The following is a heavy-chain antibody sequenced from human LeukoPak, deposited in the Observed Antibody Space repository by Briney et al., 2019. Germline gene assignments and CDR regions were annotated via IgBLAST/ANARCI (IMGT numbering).Heavy chain of an antibody. V-gene: IGHV1-18*01. CDR3: ARDKRILGHCSSTSCYRRDAFDI. CDR1: GYTFTSYG. Sequence: WASVKVSCKASGYTFTSYGISWVRQAPGQGLEWMGWISAYNGNTSYAQKLQGRVTMTTDTSTSTAYMELRSLRSDDTAVYYCARDKRILGHCSSTSCYRRDAFDIWGQGTMVTVSS. J-gene: IGHJ3*02. CDR2: ISAYNGNT. D-gene: IGHD2-2*02.